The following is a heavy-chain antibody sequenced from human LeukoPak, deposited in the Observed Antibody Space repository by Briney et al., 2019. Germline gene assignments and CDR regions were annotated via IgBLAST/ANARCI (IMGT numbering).Heavy chain of an antibody. J-gene: IGHJ2*01. CDR3: ARKDSRAWYFDL. CDR2: IYSSAST. D-gene: IGHD3-22*01. Sequence: SETLSLTCTVSGGSISRYYWSWIRQPAGKGLEWIGRIYSSASTTYNPSLKSRVTMSVDTSKNQFSLKLSSVTAADTALYYCARKDSRAWYFDLWGRGTLVTVPS. V-gene: IGHV4-4*07. CDR1: GGSISRYY.